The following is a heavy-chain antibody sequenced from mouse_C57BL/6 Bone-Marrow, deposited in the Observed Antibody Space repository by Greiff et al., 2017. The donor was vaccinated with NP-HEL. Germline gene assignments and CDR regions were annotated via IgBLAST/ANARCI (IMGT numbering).Heavy chain of an antibody. CDR3: ARQKGEDYDGEGYFDY. CDR2: ISNGGGST. J-gene: IGHJ2*01. V-gene: IGHV5-12*01. Sequence: EVQLVESGGGLVQPGGSLKLSCAASGFTFSDYYMYWVRQTPEKRLEWVAYISNGGGSTYYPDTVKGRFTISRDNAKNTLYLQMSRLKSEDTAMYYCARQKGEDYDGEGYFDYWGQGTTLTVSS. CDR1: GFTFSDYY. D-gene: IGHD2-4*01.